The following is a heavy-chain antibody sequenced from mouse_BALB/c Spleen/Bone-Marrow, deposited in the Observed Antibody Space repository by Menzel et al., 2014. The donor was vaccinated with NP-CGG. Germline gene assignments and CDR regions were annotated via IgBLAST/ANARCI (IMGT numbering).Heavy chain of an antibody. Sequence: EVQVVESGGGLVQPGGSRKLSCAASGFTFSSFGMHWVRQAPEKELEWVAYISSGSSTICYADTVKGRFTISRDNPKNTLFLEMTSLRSEDTAKYYCARRYRYDYFDYWGQGTTLTVSS. J-gene: IGHJ2*01. CDR3: ARRYRYDYFDY. CDR1: GFTFSSFG. V-gene: IGHV5-17*02. CDR2: ISSGSSTI. D-gene: IGHD2-14*01.